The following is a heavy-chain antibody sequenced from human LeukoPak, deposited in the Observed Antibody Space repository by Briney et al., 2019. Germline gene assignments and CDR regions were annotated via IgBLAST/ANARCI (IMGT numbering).Heavy chain of an antibody. CDR2: ISTYSGNT. V-gene: IGHV1-18*01. D-gene: IGHD3-22*01. Sequence: ASVKVSCKASGYTFTSFGISWVRQAPGQGPEWMGWISTYSGNTNYAQNLQGRVTMTTDTSTSTAYMELRSLRSDATAVYSCARSMGIVVVIPDYWGQGTLVTVSS. CDR3: ARSMGIVVVIPDY. CDR1: GYTFTSFG. J-gene: IGHJ4*02.